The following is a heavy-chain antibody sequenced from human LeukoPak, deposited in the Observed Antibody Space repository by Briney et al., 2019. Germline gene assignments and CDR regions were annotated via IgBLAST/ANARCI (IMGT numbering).Heavy chain of an antibody. J-gene: IGHJ4*02. CDR3: ARDAEDVFDY. CDR2: IWYDGSNK. Sequence: GRSLSLSCAASGFTFSSYGMHWVRQAPGKGLEWVAVIWYDGSNKYYADSVKGRFDISRNNSKNTMYLQMNSLRAEDTAVYYCARDAEDVFDYWGQGTLVTVSS. V-gene: IGHV3-33*01. CDR1: GFTFSSYG.